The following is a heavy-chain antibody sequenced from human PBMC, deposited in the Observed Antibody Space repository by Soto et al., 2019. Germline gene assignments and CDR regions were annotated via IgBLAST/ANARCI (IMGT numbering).Heavy chain of an antibody. V-gene: IGHV4-59*02. CDR1: GASVSGYY. CDR2: IHNSGAS. CDR3: ARGPQWLRSDNWFDP. J-gene: IGHJ5*02. D-gene: IGHD5-12*01. Sequence: QVQLQETGPGLVKPSETLSLTCTVSGASVSGYYWSWIRQTPGKGLEWIGNIHNSGASKYNPSLKSRVTISLDTSKNEFSLKIGSVTTADTAVYYCARGPQWLRSDNWFDPLGPGKPGHRLL.